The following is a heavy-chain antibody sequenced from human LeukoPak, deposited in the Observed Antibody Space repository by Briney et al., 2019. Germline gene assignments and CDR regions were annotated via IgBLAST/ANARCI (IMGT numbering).Heavy chain of an antibody. CDR1: GYTFTSYY. V-gene: IGHV1-46*01. D-gene: IGHD6-13*01. CDR2: INPSGGST. J-gene: IGHJ4*02. Sequence: ASVKVSCKASGYTFTSYYMHWVRQAPGQGLEWMGIINPSGGSTSYAQKFHGRVTMTRDTSTSTVYMELSSLRSEDTAVYYCARVAGRSYSTRYYFGYWGQGTLVTVSS. CDR3: ARVAGRSYSTRYYFGY.